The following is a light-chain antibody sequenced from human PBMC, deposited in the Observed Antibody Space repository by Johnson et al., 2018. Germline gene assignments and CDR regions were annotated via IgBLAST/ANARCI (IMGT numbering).Light chain of an antibody. Sequence: VLTQPPSVSAAPGQKVTISCSGSSSNIGNNYVSWYQQLPGTAPKLLIYENNKLPSGIPDRFSGSKSGTSATLGITGLQTGDEADYYCGTWDSSLSAGNVFGTGTKVTVL. J-gene: IGLJ1*01. CDR1: SSNIGNNY. CDR3: GTWDSSLSAGNV. CDR2: ENN. V-gene: IGLV1-51*02.